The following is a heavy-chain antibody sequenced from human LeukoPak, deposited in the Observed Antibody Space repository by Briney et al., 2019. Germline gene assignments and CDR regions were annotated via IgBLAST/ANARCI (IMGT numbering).Heavy chain of an antibody. CDR1: GFTFSSYA. D-gene: IGHD5-18*01. J-gene: IGHJ6*02. Sequence: GGSLRLSCAASGFTFSSYAMSWVRQAPGKGLEWVSAISGSGGSTYYADSVKGRFTISRDNSKNTLYLQMNSLRAEDTAVYYCARDWGSYGFYYYYGMDVWGQGATVTVSS. CDR2: ISGSGGST. CDR3: ARDWGSYGFYYYYGMDV. V-gene: IGHV3-23*01.